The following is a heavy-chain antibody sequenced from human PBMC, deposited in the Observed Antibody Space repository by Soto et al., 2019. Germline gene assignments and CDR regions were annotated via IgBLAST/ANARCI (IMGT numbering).Heavy chain of an antibody. Sequence: PSETLSLTCTVSGGSISSYYWSWIRQPPGKGLEWIGYTYYSGTTNYNPSLKSRVTISVDTSKNQFSLKLSSVTAADTAVYYCARYSGSYSYNWFDPWGQGTLVTVSS. CDR1: GGSISSYY. CDR2: TYYSGTT. CDR3: ARYSGSYSYNWFDP. D-gene: IGHD1-26*01. V-gene: IGHV4-59*01. J-gene: IGHJ5*02.